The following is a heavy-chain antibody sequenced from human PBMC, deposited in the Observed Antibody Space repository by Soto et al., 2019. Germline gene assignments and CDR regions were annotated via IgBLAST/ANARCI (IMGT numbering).Heavy chain of an antibody. CDR2: ISAYNGNT. Sequence: QVQLVQSGAEVKKPGASVKVSCKASGYTFTSYGISWVRQAPGQGLEGMGWISAYNGNTNYAQKLQGRVTMTTDTSTGTAYMELRRLRSDATAVYYCARDTSGWAGGVFDYWGQGTLVTVSS. CDR3: ARDTSGWAGGVFDY. V-gene: IGHV1-18*01. D-gene: IGHD6-19*01. J-gene: IGHJ4*02. CDR1: GYTFTSYG.